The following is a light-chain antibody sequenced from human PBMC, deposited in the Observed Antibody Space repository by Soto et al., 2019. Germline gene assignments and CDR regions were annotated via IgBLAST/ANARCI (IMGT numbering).Light chain of an antibody. V-gene: IGLV1-47*01. Sequence: QSVLTQPPSASGTPGQGVTISCSGSTSNIGSNYVYWYQQLPGTAPKLLIYRNNQRPSGVPDRFSGSKSGTSAPLAISGLRSDDEADYFRATWDDSLNGFYVFGTGTKVTVL. CDR2: RNN. CDR3: ATWDDSLNGFYV. CDR1: TSNIGSNY. J-gene: IGLJ1*01.